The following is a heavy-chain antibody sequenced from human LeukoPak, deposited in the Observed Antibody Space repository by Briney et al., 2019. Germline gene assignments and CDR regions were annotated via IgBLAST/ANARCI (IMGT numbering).Heavy chain of an antibody. CDR3: ARPDSYGGVGIDY. D-gene: IGHD5-18*01. Sequence: GESLKISCKGSGYSFTNYWIGWVRQMPGKGLEWMAIVYPSDSDTRYCPSFQGQVTVSADKSISTAYLQWSSLKASDTAMYYCARPDSYGGVGIDYWGQGTLVTVSS. J-gene: IGHJ4*02. V-gene: IGHV5-51*01. CDR1: GYSFTNYW. CDR2: VYPSDSDT.